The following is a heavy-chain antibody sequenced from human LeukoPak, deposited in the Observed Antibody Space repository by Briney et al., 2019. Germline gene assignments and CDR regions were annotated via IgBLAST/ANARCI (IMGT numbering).Heavy chain of an antibody. CDR2: ISGSGGST. Sequence: GGSLRLSCAASGFTFSSYAMSWVRQAAGKGLEWVSAISGSGGSTYYADSVKGRFTISRDNSKNTLYLQMNSLRAEDTAVYYCAKDGAAGGYFDYWGQGTLVTVSS. CDR3: AKDGAAGGYFDY. CDR1: GFTFSSYA. V-gene: IGHV3-23*01. D-gene: IGHD6-13*01. J-gene: IGHJ4*02.